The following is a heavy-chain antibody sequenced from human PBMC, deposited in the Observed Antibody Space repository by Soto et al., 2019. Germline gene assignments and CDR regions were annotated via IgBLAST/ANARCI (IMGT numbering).Heavy chain of an antibody. CDR3: ATFNWGSTPDFDY. CDR2: MNPNSGNT. D-gene: IGHD7-27*01. J-gene: IGHJ4*02. Sequence: ASVKVSCKASGYTFTSYDINWVRQATGQGLEWMGWMNPNSGNTGYAQKFQGRVTMTRNTSISTAYMELSSLRSEDTAVYYCATFNWGSTPDFDYWGQGTLVTVSS. V-gene: IGHV1-8*01. CDR1: GYTFTSYD.